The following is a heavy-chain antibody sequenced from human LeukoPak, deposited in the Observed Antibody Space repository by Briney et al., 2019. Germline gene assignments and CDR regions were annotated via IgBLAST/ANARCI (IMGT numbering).Heavy chain of an antibody. J-gene: IGHJ4*02. CDR2: IYHSGGT. V-gene: IGHV4-59*08. CDR1: GGSISSHF. CDR3: ARSTNNYGYSGYDYFDY. D-gene: IGHD5-12*01. Sequence: SETLSLTCAVSGGSISSHFWSWIRQPPGKGLEWIGYIYHSGGTNYNPSLKSRVTISVDTSKTQFSLKLSSVTAADTAVYYCARSTNNYGYSGYDYFDYWGQGTLVTVSS.